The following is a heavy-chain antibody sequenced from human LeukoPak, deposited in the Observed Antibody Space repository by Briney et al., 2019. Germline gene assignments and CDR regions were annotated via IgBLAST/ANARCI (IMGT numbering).Heavy chain of an antibody. CDR2: IYYSGST. CDR1: GGSISNYY. CDR3: ARHFLDI. Sequence: TSETLSLTCTVSGGSISNYYWSWIRQPPGKGLEWIGYIYYSGSTNYNPSLKSRVTISVDTSKNQFSLKLSSVTAADTAVYYCARHFLDIWGQGTMVTVSS. V-gene: IGHV4-59*08. D-gene: IGHD2/OR15-2a*01. J-gene: IGHJ3*02.